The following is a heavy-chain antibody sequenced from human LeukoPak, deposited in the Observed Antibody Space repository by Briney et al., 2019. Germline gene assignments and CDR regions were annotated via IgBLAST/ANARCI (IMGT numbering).Heavy chain of an antibody. CDR3: AREEPYSYYYDSSGYYRGWFDP. CDR1: GGSISSYY. D-gene: IGHD3-22*01. V-gene: IGHV4-59*01. Sequence: SETLSLTCTVSGGSISSYYWSWIRQPPGKGLEWIGYIYYSGSTNYNPSLKSRVTISVDTSKNQFSPKLSSVTAADTAVYYCAREEPYSYYYDSSGYYRGWFDPWGQGTLVTVSS. J-gene: IGHJ5*02. CDR2: IYYSGST.